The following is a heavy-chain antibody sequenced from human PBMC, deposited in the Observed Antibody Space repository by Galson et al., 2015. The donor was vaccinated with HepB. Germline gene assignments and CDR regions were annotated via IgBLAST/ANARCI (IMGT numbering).Heavy chain of an antibody. CDR2: ITGSGGSR. Sequence: SLRLSCAASGFTFSRYAMSWVRQAPGKGLEWVSSITGSGGSRYYADSVKGRFSISRDNSKNTLDLQMDSLRAEDSAIYYCARETYFWSFDYWCQGTLVTVSS. CDR1: GFTFSRYA. J-gene: IGHJ4*02. CDR3: ARETYFWSFDY. V-gene: IGHV3-23*01. D-gene: IGHD3-3*01.